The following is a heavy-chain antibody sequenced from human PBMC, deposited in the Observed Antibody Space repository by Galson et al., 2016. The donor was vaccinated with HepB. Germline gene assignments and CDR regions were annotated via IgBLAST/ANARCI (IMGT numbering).Heavy chain of an antibody. CDR2: ISYDGSNK. CDR3: AKGRATGVGPTGDY. J-gene: IGHJ4*02. CDR1: GFTFNYYG. V-gene: IGHV3-30*18. Sequence: SLRLSCAASGFTFNYYGMHWVRQAPGKGLEWVAVISYDGSNKYYADSVKGRFTISRDNSKNTLFLQMNSLRAEDTAVYYCAKGRATGVGPTGDYWGQGTLVTVSS. D-gene: IGHD1-26*01.